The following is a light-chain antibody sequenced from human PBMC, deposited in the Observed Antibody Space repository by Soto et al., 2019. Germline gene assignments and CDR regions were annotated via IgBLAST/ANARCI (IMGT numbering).Light chain of an antibody. V-gene: IGKV3-15*01. J-gene: IGKJ2*01. CDR2: GAS. CDR3: QQYNNWPYT. Sequence: EIMMTQSPATLSVSPGERATLSCRASRSVTSNLAWYQLKPGQAPRLLIYGASSRATGIPARFSGSGSGTEFTLTISSLQSEDFAVYYCQQYNNWPYTFGQGTKLEIK. CDR1: RSVTSN.